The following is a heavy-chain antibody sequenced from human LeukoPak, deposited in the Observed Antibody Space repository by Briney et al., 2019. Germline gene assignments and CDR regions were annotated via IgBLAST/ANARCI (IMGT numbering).Heavy chain of an antibody. V-gene: IGHV4-59*08. D-gene: IGHD2/OR15-2a*01. J-gene: IGHJ5*02. CDR1: GFTFTSYS. Sequence: PGGSLRLSCAAFGFTFTSYSMNWVRQAPGKGLEWIGYIYYSGSTNYNPSLKSRVTISVDTSKNQFSLKLSSVTAADTAVYYCARHVNYNWFDPWGQGTLVTVSS. CDR3: ARHVNYNWFDP. CDR2: IYYSGST.